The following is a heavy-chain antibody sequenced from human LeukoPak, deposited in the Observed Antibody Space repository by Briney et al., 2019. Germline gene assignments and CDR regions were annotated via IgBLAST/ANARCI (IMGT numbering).Heavy chain of an antibody. CDR2: ISYGGNT. J-gene: IGHJ3*01. CDR3: ARGRVYFYGSGSRYLDDAFDV. Sequence: WETLSLTCSISGDSISSYYWSWIRQSPEKGLEWVGCISYGGNTKYNPSLKRRVTISADTSKFSLKPSSVTAADTAVYYCARGRVYFYGSGSRYLDDAFDVWGRGTTVTVSS. D-gene: IGHD3-10*01. CDR1: GDSISSYY. V-gene: IGHV4-59*01.